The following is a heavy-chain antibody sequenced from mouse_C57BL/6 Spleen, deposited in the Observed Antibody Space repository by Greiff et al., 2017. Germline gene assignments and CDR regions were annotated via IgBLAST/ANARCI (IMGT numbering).Heavy chain of an antibody. D-gene: IGHD4-1*01. J-gene: IGHJ4*01. V-gene: IGHV2-6*03. CDR3: ARPNWDGDYAMDY. CDR2: IWSDGST. Sequence: VKVVESGPGLVAPSQSLSITCTVSGFSLTSYGVHWVRQPPGKGLEWLVVIWSDGSTTYNSALKSRLSISKDNSKSQVFLKMNSLQTDDTAMYYGARPNWDGDYAMDYWGQGTSVTVSS. CDR1: GFSLTSYG.